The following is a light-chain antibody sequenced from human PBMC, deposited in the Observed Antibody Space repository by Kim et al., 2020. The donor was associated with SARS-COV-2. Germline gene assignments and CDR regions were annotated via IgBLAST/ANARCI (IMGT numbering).Light chain of an antibody. CDR2: DAS. CDR3: QQSLT. Sequence: PSTLSASVGDRVTITCRASQSISSWLAWYQQKPGKAPKLLIYDASSLESGVPSRFSGSGSGTEFTLTISSLQPDDFATYYCQQSLTFGQGTKLEI. CDR1: QSISSW. J-gene: IGKJ2*01. V-gene: IGKV1-5*01.